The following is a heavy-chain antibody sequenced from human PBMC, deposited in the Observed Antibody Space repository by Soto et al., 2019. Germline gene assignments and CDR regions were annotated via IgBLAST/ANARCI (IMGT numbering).Heavy chain of an antibody. D-gene: IGHD5-18*01. CDR1: GGSISSYY. Sequence: PSETLSLTCTVSGGSISSYYWSWIRQPPGKGLEWIGYIYYSGSTNYNPSLKSRVTISVDTSKNQFSLKLSSVTAADTAVYYCARGGYSYGYGEDLLPDYWGQGTLVTVSS. V-gene: IGHV4-59*01. CDR3: ARGGYSYGYGEDLLPDY. J-gene: IGHJ4*02. CDR2: IYYSGST.